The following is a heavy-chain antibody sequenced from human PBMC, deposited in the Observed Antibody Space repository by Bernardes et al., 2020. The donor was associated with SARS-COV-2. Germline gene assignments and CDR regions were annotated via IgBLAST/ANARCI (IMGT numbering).Heavy chain of an antibody. J-gene: IGHJ5*02. CDR2: INTDNGNT. Sequence: ASVKVSCKASGYSFPTYSMHWVRQAPGQRLEWMGWINTDNGNTKYSQKFQGRVTITRDTSASTAYMELSSLRSADTAVYYCAREDHCTGGVCHSFDPWGQGTLVTVSS. D-gene: IGHD2-8*02. CDR1: GYSFPTYS. V-gene: IGHV1-3*04. CDR3: AREDHCTGGVCHSFDP.